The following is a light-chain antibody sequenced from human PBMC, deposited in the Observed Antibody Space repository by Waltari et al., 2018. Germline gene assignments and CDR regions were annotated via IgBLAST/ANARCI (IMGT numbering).Light chain of an antibody. CDR3: QVWHSSTAV. CDR1: TVGNYD. J-gene: IGLJ2*01. CDR2: EDS. Sequence: SYDLTQPSSVSVAPGQTATITCSGRTVGNYDVNWYQKKTGLSPVLVIYEDSRRASGIPERFSGSNSANTATLIIREAQVVDEAEYYCQVWHSSTAVFGGGTKLTVL. V-gene: IGLV3-1*01.